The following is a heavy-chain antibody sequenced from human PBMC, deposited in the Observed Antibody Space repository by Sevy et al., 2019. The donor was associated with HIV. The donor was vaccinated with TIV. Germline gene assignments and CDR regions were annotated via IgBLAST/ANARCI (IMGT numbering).Heavy chain of an antibody. CDR2: IKQDGSEK. Sequence: GGSLRLSCAASGFTFSSYWMSWVRQAPGKGLEWVANIKQDGSEKYYVHSVKGRFTISRDNAKNSLYLQMNSLRAEDTAVYYCAREKKSGYYPPPKYYYYYGMDVWGQGTTVTVSS. CDR3: AREKKSGYYPPPKYYYYYGMDV. D-gene: IGHD3-3*01. CDR1: GFTFSSYW. J-gene: IGHJ6*02. V-gene: IGHV3-7*03.